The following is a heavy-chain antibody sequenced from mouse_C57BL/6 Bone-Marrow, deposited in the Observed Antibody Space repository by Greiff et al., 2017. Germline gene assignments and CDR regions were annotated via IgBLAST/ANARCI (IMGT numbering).Heavy chain of an antibody. J-gene: IGHJ4*01. CDR2: IDPANGNT. CDR3: ARAPYYYGSSYLAMDY. V-gene: IGHV14-3*01. Sequence: VQLQQSVAELVRPGASVKLSCTASGFNIKNTYMHWVKQRPEQGLEWIGRIDPANGNTKYAPKFQGKATITADTSSNTAYLQLSSLTSEDTAIYDCARAPYYYGSSYLAMDYWGQGTSVTVSS. CDR1: GFNIKNTY. D-gene: IGHD1-1*01.